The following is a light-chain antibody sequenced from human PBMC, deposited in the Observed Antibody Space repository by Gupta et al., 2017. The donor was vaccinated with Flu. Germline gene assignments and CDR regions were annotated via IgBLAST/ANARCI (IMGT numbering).Light chain of an antibody. CDR2: GTS. Sequence: EIVLTQSPSTLSLSPGERATLSCRASQSVSRNYLAWYQQKPGQAPRLLIYGTSGRATDIPDRFRGSGSGTDFTLIISRREPEDFAVYYCQQFGSSPPGTFGQGTKVEFK. CDR3: QQFGSSPPGT. CDR1: QSVSRNY. V-gene: IGKV3-20*01. J-gene: IGKJ1*01.